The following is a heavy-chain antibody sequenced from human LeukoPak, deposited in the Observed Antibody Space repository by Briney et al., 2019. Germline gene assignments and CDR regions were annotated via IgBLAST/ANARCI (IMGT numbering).Heavy chain of an antibody. J-gene: IGHJ5*02. CDR3: AREPHYYDILTGYYYRVWFDP. CDR2: IYTSGST. Sequence: PSETLSLTCTVSGGSSSSYYWSWIRQPAGKGLEWIGRIYTSGSTNYNPSLKSRVTMSVDTSKNQFSLKLSSVTAADTAVYYCAREPHYYDILTGYYYRVWFDPWGQGTLVTVSS. V-gene: IGHV4-4*07. D-gene: IGHD3-9*01. CDR1: GGSSSSYY.